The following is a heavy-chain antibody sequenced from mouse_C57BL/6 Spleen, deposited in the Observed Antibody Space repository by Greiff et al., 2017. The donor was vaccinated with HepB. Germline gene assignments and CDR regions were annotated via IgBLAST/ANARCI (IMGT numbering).Heavy chain of an antibody. D-gene: IGHD1-1*01. J-gene: IGHJ4*01. CDR3: ARDNGTYYYAMDY. V-gene: IGHV3-5*01. Sequence: EVQLQQSGPGLVKPSQTVFLTCTVTGISITTGNYRWSWIRQFPGNKLEWIGYIYYSGTITYNPSLTSRTTITRDTPKNQFFLEMNSLTAEDTATYYCARDNGTYYYAMDYWGQGTSVTVSS. CDR2: IYYSGTI. CDR1: GISITTGNYR.